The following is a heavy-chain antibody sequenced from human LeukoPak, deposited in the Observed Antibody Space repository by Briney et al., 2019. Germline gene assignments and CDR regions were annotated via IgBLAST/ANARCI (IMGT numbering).Heavy chain of an antibody. CDR3: ARDPAYSSGCHHDY. Sequence: GGSLRLSCAASGFTFSDYYMSWIRQAPGKGLEWVSYISSSSSCTNYADSVKGRFTISRDNAKNSLYLQMNSLRAEDTAVYYCARDPAYSSGCHHDYWGQGTLVTVSS. D-gene: IGHD6-19*01. V-gene: IGHV3-11*06. CDR1: GFTFSDYY. CDR2: ISSSSSCT. J-gene: IGHJ4*02.